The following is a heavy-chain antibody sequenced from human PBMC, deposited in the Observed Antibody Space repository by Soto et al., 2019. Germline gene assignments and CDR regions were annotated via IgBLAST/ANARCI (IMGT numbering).Heavy chain of an antibody. D-gene: IGHD6-19*01. V-gene: IGHV3-33*01. CDR1: GFTFSSYG. Sequence: VGSLRLSCAASGFTFSSYGMHWVRQAPGKGLEWVAVIWYDGSNKYYADSVKGRFTISRDNSKNTLYLQMNSLRAEDTAVYYCAREELSSGWYYFDYWGQGTLVTVSS. CDR3: AREELSSGWYYFDY. CDR2: IWYDGSNK. J-gene: IGHJ4*02.